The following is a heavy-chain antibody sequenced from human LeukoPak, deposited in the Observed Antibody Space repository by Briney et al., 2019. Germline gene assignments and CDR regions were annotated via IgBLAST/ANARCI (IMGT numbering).Heavy chain of an antibody. D-gene: IGHD2-2*01. CDR1: GGSISSYY. CDR2: IYTSGST. Sequence: SETLSLTCTVSGGSISSYYWSWIRQPAGKGLEWIGRIYTSGSTNYNPSLKSRVTMSVDTSKNQFSLKLSSVNAADTAVYYCARAPRYCSSTSCYYFDYWGQGTLVTVSS. V-gene: IGHV4-4*07. J-gene: IGHJ4*02. CDR3: ARAPRYCSSTSCYYFDY.